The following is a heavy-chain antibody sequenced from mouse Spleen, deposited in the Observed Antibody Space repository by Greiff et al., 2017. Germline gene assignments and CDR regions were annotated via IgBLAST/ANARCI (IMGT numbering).Heavy chain of an antibody. CDR3: AKIYYDYDDYAMDY. J-gene: IGHJ4*01. Sequence: VQLKESGPELVKPGASVKISCKASGYAFSSSWMNWVKQRPGKGLEWIGRIYPGDGDTNYNGKFKGKATLTADKSSSTAYMQLSSLTSEDSAVYFCAKIYYDYDDYAMDYWGQGTSVTVSS. V-gene: IGHV1-82*01. CDR1: GYAFSSSW. D-gene: IGHD2-4*01. CDR2: IYPGDGDT.